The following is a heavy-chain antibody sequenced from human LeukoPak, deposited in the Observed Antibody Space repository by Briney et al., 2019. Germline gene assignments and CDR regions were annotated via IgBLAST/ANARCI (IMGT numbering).Heavy chain of an antibody. D-gene: IGHD4-17*01. CDR2: IYHSGTS. V-gene: IGHV4-38-2*01. CDR1: GYSINSGYY. Sequence: SETLSLSCAVSGYSINSGYYWAWIRQPPGKGLEWIGSIYHSGTSYYNPSLKSRVTISVDTSKNHFSLKLTTLTAADTAIYYCATHEPTGGNWFDSCGQGTLVTVSS. J-gene: IGHJ5*01. CDR3: ATHEPTGGNWFDS.